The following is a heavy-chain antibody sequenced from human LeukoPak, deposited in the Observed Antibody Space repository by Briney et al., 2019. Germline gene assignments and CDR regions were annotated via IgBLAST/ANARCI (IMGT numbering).Heavy chain of an antibody. V-gene: IGHV3-23*01. J-gene: IGHJ4*02. CDR3: ARSIAYYPLDY. D-gene: IGHD1-26*01. CDR1: GFTLSSYA. CDR2: ISGSGGST. Sequence: GGSLRLSCAASGFTLSSYAMSWVRQAPGKGLEWVSAISGSGGSTYYADSVKGRFTISRDNSKNTLYLQMNSLRAEDTAVYYCARSIAYYPLDYWGQGTLVTVSS.